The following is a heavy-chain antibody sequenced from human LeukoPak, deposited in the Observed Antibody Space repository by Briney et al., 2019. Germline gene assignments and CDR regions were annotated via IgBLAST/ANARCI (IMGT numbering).Heavy chain of an antibody. CDR3: AALGGPRDLEFFGY. V-gene: IGHV1-24*01. CDR1: GYTHTELS. CDR2: FDPEDGET. J-gene: IGHJ4*02. D-gene: IGHD3-16*01. Sequence: ASVKVSCKVSGYTHTELSMHWVRQAPGKGLEWMGGFDPEDGETIYAQKFQGRVTMTEDTSTDTAYMELSSLRSEDTAVYYCAALGGPRDLEFFGYWGQGTLVTVSS.